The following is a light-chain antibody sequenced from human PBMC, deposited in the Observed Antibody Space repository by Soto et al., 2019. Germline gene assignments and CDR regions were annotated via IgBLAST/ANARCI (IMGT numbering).Light chain of an antibody. Sequence: QSVLTQPPSVSGAPGQRVTISCTGSSSNIGAGYGVHWYQQLPGTAPKLLIYGNNNRPSGVPDRFSGSKSGTSASLAITGLQAEDEADHYCQSYDSSLSGWVFGGGTKLTVL. V-gene: IGLV1-40*01. CDR2: GNN. CDR3: QSYDSSLSGWV. J-gene: IGLJ3*02. CDR1: SSNIGAGYG.